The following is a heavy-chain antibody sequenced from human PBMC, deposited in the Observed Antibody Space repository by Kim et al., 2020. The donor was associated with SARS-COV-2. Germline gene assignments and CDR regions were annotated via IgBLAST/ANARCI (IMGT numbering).Heavy chain of an antibody. CDR3: ARDPVKVGEYRGSYHYYQGMDL. D-gene: IGHD1-26*01. CDR1: GGSFRDV. CDR2: VIPVFATA. V-gene: IGHV1-69*13. Sequence: SVKVSCKASGGSFRDVISWVRQAPGQGLEWMGGVIPVFATANLAQKFRGRATITADESTGTAYMELRSLTSEDTAVYYCARDPVKVGEYRGSYHYYQGMDLCGRGTTVTV. J-gene: IGHJ6*02.